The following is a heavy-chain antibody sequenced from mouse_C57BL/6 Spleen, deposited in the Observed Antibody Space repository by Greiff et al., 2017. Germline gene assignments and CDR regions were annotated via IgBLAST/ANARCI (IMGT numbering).Heavy chain of an antibody. V-gene: IGHV1-62-2*01. Sequence: QVQLQQSGAELVKPGASVKLSCKASGYTFTEYTIHWVKQRSGQGLEWIGWFYPGSGSIKYNEKFKDKATLTADKSSSTAYMELSRLTSEDSAVYVCATHLYYCGSSDGYFDVWGTGTTVTVSS. CDR2: FYPGSGSI. J-gene: IGHJ1*03. D-gene: IGHD1-1*01. CDR3: ATHLYYCGSSDGYFDV. CDR1: GYTFTEYT.